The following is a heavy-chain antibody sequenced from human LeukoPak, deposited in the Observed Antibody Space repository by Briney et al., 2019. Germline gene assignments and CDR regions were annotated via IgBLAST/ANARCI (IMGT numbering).Heavy chain of an antibody. Sequence: PSETLSLTCTVSGGSVSSGSYYWSWIRQPPGKGLEWIGYVFQSGNTNYNPSLKSRVTISVDTSKNHFSLNLSSVSAADTAVYYCARERYYYDSSGYYGYFDYWGQGTLVTVSS. J-gene: IGHJ4*02. D-gene: IGHD3-22*01. CDR1: GGSVSSGSYY. CDR3: ARERYYYDSSGYYGYFDY. V-gene: IGHV4-61*03. CDR2: VFQSGNT.